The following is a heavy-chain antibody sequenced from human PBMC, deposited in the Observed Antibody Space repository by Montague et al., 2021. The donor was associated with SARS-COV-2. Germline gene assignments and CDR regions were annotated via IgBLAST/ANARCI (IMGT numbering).Heavy chain of an antibody. CDR2: YS. J-gene: IGHJ4*02. CDR3: ASDPRYSLSCSFDY. D-gene: IGHD1-26*01. Sequence: YSDYSVXLKSRMTIRPDTSKNQFSLQLSSVTPEDRAVYYCASDPRYSLSCSFDYWGQGTLVTVSS. V-gene: IGHV6-1*01.